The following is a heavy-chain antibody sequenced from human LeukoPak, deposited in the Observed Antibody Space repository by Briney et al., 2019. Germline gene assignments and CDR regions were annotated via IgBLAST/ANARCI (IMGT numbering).Heavy chain of an antibody. CDR3: AREAIPFWSGYPIYYYMDV. Sequence: GSLRLSCAASGFTFSDYYMSWIRQPPVKGLEWIGEINHSGGTNYNPSLKSRVTISVDTSKRQFSLKLSSVTAADTAVYYCAREAIPFWSGYPIYYYMDVWGKGTTVTVSS. V-gene: IGHV4-34*01. D-gene: IGHD3-3*01. J-gene: IGHJ6*03. CDR2: INHSGGT. CDR1: GFTFSDYY.